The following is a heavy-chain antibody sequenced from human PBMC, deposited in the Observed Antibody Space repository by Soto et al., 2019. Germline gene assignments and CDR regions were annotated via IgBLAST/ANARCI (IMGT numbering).Heavy chain of an antibody. V-gene: IGHV5-51*01. D-gene: IGHD3-10*01. Sequence: GESLKISCKASGYNFISYWIAWVRQMPGRGLEWMGIIYPGDSDATYSPSFEGQVTFSVDKSITTAYLQWISLKASDTAMYYCARQAYSGSGTYYSDYWGQGTQVTVSS. CDR3: ARQAYSGSGTYYSDY. CDR2: IYPGDSDA. CDR1: GYNFISYW. J-gene: IGHJ4*02.